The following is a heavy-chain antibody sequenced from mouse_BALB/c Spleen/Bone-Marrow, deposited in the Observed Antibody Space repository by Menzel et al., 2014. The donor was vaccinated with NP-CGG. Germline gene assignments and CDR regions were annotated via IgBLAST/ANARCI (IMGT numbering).Heavy chain of an antibody. CDR3: ARGDYGAFAY. CDR2: IDPANGNT. Sequence: LQQPGAELVKPGASVKLSCTASGCNIKDTYMHWVKQRPEQGLEWIARIDPANGNTKYDPKFQGKATITADTSSNTAYLQLSSLTSEDTAVYYCARGDYGAFAYWGQGTLVTVSA. D-gene: IGHD2-4*01. CDR1: GCNIKDTY. V-gene: IGHV14-3*02. J-gene: IGHJ3*01.